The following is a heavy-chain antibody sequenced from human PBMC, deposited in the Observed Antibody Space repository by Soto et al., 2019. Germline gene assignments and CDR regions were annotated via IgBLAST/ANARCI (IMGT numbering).Heavy chain of an antibody. CDR3: AHYDSSGYFSHFDS. J-gene: IGHJ4*02. CDR2: VYWNDER. Sequence: QIALQESGPTVVKPTQTLTLTCTFSGFSLTTTGVGVGWISHAPGKALEWLAMVYWNDERRYSPSLKSRLTITQDTSKKQVVLTMTYMYPVDTATYFCAHYDSSGYFSHFDSWGQGTLVTVS. V-gene: IGHV2-5*01. D-gene: IGHD3-22*01. CDR1: GFSLTTTGVG.